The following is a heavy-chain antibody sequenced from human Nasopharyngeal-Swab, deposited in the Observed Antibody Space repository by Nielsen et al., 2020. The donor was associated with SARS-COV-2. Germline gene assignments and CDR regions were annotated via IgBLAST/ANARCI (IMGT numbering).Heavy chain of an antibody. CDR3: TRLDVAAAGTPDHY. CDR1: GFTFSGSA. V-gene: IGHV3-73*01. CDR2: IRSKANSYAT. J-gene: IGHJ4*02. Sequence: GRSLRLSCAASGFTFSGSAMHWVRQASGKGLEWVGRIRSKANSYATAYAASVKGRFTISRDDSKNTAYLQMNSLKTEDTAVYYCTRLDVAAAGTPDHYWGQGTLVTVSS. D-gene: IGHD6-13*01.